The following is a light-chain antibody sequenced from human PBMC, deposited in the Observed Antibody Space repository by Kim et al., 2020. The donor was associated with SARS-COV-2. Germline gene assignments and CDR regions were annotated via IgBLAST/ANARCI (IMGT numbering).Light chain of an antibody. Sequence: ASVGDRVTITCRASQGISSYLAWYQQKPGKAPNLLIYAASILQSGVPSRFSGSGSGTEFTLTISSLQPEDFATYYCQQVNSYPITFGQGTRMEIK. J-gene: IGKJ5*01. CDR1: QGISSY. CDR3: QQVNSYPIT. V-gene: IGKV1-9*01. CDR2: AAS.